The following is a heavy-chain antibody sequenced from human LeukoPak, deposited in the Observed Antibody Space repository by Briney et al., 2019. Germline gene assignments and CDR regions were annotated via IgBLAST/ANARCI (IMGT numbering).Heavy chain of an antibody. Sequence: ASVKVSCKASGGTFSSYAISWVRQAPGQGLEWMGRIIPIFGTANYAQKSQGRVTITTDESTSAAYMELSNLRSEDTAVYYCARYHASTYYDDSSGLNWFDPWGQGTLVTVSS. CDR3: ARYHASTYYDDSSGLNWFDP. D-gene: IGHD3-22*01. CDR2: IIPIFGTA. CDR1: GGTFSSYA. J-gene: IGHJ5*02. V-gene: IGHV1-69*05.